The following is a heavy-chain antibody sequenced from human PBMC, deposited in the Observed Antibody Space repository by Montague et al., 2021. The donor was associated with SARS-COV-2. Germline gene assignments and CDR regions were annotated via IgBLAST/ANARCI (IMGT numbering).Heavy chain of an antibody. J-gene: IGHJ3*02. V-gene: IGHV4-39*02. D-gene: IGHD5-12*01. CDR1: GGSISSSNYY. CDR3: ARRGRKLLPVATTIGGFDI. CDR2: IYDSGST. Sequence: SETLSLTRTVSGGSISSSNYYWDWIRQPSGKGLEWIGSIYDSGSTYYXPSLKSRVTISMDTSKNHFSLKLSSVTAADTAVYYCARRGRKLLPVATTIGGFDIWGQGTMVTVSS.